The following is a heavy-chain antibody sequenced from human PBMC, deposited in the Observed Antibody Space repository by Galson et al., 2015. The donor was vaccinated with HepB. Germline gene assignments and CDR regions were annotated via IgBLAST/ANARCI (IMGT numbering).Heavy chain of an antibody. CDR3: AKNRAYSWLFDS. CDR1: GFTFSNYA. D-gene: IGHD5-18*01. J-gene: IGHJ4*02. CDR2: LSDSGGDT. Sequence: SLRLSCAASGFTFSNYAMSWVRQAQGKGLEWVSGLSDSGGDTHYADSVKGRFSISRDNSKNTLYLQMNSQRAEDAAIYYCAKNRAYSWLFDSWGQGILVTVSS. V-gene: IGHV3-23*01.